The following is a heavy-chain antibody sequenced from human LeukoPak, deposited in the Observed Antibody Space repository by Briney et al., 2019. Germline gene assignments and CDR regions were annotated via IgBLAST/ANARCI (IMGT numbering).Heavy chain of an antibody. D-gene: IGHD2-15*01. CDR2: IRHDGNAK. Sequence: PGGSLRLSCAASGFTFSSYAMSWVRQAPGKGLEWVANIRHDGNAKNYVPSVRGRFTISRDNAKNSLYLQMNSLTVEDTAVYYCATSHDSAGNDWGQGTLATVSS. V-gene: IGHV3-7*01. CDR1: GFTFSSYA. CDR3: ATSHDSAGND. J-gene: IGHJ4*02.